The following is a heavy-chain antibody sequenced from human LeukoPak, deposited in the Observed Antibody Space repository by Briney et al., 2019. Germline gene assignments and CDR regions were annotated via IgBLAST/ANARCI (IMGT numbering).Heavy chain of an antibody. CDR2: IWYDGSNK. CDR1: GFTFSNFW. D-gene: IGHD1-7*01. Sequence: GGSLRLSCAASGFTFSNFWMNWVRQAPGKGLEWVAVIWYDGSNKYYADSVKGRFTISRDNSKNTLYLQMNSLRAEDTAVYYCARDRNLELRAYFDYWGQGTLVTVSS. CDR3: ARDRNLELRAYFDY. V-gene: IGHV3-33*08. J-gene: IGHJ4*02.